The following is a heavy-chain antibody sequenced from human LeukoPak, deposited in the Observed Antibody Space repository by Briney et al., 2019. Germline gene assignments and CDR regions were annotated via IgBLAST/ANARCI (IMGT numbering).Heavy chain of an antibody. CDR1: GYTFTNYY. V-gene: IGHV1-46*01. CDR2: INPSDGGT. Sequence: ASVKVSCKATGYTFTNYYLHWVRQAPGHGLEWMAIINPSDGGTYYEQKLQGRVTVTRDTSTSTVYMELSSLRSEDTAVYYCARDTRTMTAVTRGQHYYYGLDVWGQGTTVTVSS. J-gene: IGHJ6*02. CDR3: ARDTRTMTAVTRGQHYYYGLDV. D-gene: IGHD4-17*01.